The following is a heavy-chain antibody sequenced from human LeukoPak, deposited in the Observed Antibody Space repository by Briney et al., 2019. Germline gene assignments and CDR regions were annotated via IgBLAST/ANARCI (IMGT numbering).Heavy chain of an antibody. CDR3: ARVKGSGYRNSIDY. CDR1: GFTFDDYA. Sequence: PGGSLRLSCAASGFTFDDYAMSWVRQAPGKGLEWVSGINGNGGSTYYRDSVKGRFTIARDNAKNSLYLQMNSLRAEDTALYYCARVKGSGYRNSIDYWGQGTLVTVSS. D-gene: IGHD3-3*01. J-gene: IGHJ4*02. CDR2: INGNGGST. V-gene: IGHV3-20*04.